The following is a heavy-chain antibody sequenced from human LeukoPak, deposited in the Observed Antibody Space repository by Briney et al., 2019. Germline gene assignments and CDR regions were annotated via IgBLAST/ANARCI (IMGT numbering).Heavy chain of an antibody. Sequence: PGGSLRLSCAASGFTVSSNYMSWVRQAPGKGLEWVSGIYSGGSTSYADSVKGRFTISRDNSKNTLYLQMNSLRAEDTAVYYCARDYYDSSGYRHDAFDIWGQGTMVSVSS. V-gene: IGHV3-53*01. J-gene: IGHJ3*02. CDR2: IYSGGST. D-gene: IGHD3-22*01. CDR3: ARDYYDSSGYRHDAFDI. CDR1: GFTVSSNY.